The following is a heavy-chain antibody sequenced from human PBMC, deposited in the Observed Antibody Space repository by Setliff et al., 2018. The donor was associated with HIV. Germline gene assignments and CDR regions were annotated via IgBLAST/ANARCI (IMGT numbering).Heavy chain of an antibody. Sequence: SETLSLTCAVYSESLSDYYWTWIRQPPGKGLEWIGEINYSAIGEINYSANTNYDPSLKSRVTISIDTSKNQFSLKLTSATVADTAIYYCARGVGEYYNFWSGYPAWYFDLWGRGTLVTVSS. J-gene: IGHJ2*01. D-gene: IGHD3-3*01. V-gene: IGHV4-34*01. CDR3: ARGVGEYYNFWSGYPAWYFDL. CDR1: SESLSDYY. CDR2: INYSAIGEINYSANT.